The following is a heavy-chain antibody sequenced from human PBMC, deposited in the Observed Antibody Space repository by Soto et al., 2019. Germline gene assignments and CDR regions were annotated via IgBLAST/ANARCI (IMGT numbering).Heavy chain of an antibody. J-gene: IGHJ5*02. CDR3: AREYCSGGSCYLPYNWPDP. V-gene: IGHV1-69*13. D-gene: IGHD2-15*01. CDR2: IIPIFGTA. Sequence: SVKVSCKPSGGTFSSYAISWVRQAPGQGLEWMGGIIPIFGTANYAQKFQGRVTITADESTSTAYMELSSLRSEDTAVYYCAREYCSGGSCYLPYNWPDPWGKVTPLTASS. CDR1: GGTFSSYA.